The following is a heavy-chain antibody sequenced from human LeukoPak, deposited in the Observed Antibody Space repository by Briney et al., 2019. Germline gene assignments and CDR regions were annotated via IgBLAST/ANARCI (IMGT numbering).Heavy chain of an antibody. J-gene: IGHJ3*02. CDR3: ARGWDI. CDR1: GGSFSGYY. V-gene: IGHV4-34*01. CDR2: INHSGST. Sequence: SETLSLTCVVYGGSFSGYYWSWIRQPPGKGLEWIGEINHSGSTNYDPSLKSRVTVSVDTSKNQFSLKLSSVTAADTAVYYCARGWDIWGQGTMVTVSS.